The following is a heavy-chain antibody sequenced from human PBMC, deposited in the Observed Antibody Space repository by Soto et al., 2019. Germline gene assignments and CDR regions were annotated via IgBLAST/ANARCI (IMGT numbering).Heavy chain of an antibody. D-gene: IGHD3-10*01. Sequence: PSETLSLTCTVSGGSISSYHWSWIRQSAEKGLEWIGRFYTSGNAIYNPSLKSRLSMSADTSKNQLSLTLTSVTAADTGVYYCARAGNEYGVAVWGKGTKVTVSS. CDR2: FYTSGNA. CDR3: ARAGNEYGVAV. V-gene: IGHV4-4*07. J-gene: IGHJ6*04. CDR1: GGSISSYH.